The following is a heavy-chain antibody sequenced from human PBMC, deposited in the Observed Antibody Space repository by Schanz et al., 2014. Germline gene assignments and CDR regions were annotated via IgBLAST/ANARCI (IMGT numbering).Heavy chain of an antibody. CDR2: IYYSGNT. V-gene: IGHV4-31*01. J-gene: IGHJ4*02. CDR3: ARVRVGDGYLFEY. Sequence: QVQLQESGLGLVKPSQTLSLTCTVSGGSVNSGVYYWNWIRQHPGKGLEWIGYIYYSGNTYYNPSLRGLVSMSLDTSKNQFSLKLGSVSAADTAVYYCARVRVGDGYLFEYWGQGTLVTVSS. D-gene: IGHD1-26*01. CDR1: GGSVNSGVYY.